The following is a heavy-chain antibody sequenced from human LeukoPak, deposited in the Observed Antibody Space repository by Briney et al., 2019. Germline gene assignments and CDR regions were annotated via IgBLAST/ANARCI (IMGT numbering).Heavy chain of an antibody. CDR1: GGSISGYY. V-gene: IGHV4-4*07. CDR2: IYSSGGT. CDR3: ASYSGSNVYYGY. Sequence: SETLSLTRTVSGGSISGYYWTWIRQPAGKGLEWIGRIYSSGGTNYNPSLKSRVTMSVDMSKNQFSLKLSSVTAADTAVYYCASYSGSNVYYGYWGPGTLVTVSS. D-gene: IGHD1-26*01. J-gene: IGHJ4*02.